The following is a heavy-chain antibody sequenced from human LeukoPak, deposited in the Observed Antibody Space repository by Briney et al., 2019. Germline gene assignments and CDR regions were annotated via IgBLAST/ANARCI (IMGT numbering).Heavy chain of an antibody. Sequence: GRSLRLSCAASGFTFSSYEMIWVRQAPGKGLEWISYISSSGSTIYIADSVKGRFTVSRDNAKNSLYLQMNSLRVEDTAVYYCTRAHYFDDSTYYDYWGQGTLVTVSS. D-gene: IGHD3-22*01. CDR3: TRAHYFDDSTYYDY. V-gene: IGHV3-48*03. CDR2: ISSSGSTI. CDR1: GFTFSSYE. J-gene: IGHJ4*02.